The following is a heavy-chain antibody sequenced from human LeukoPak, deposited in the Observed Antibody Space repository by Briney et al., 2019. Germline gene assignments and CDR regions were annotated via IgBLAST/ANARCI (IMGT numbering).Heavy chain of an antibody. CDR2: ISYDGGIT. D-gene: IGHD3-10*01. CDR3: ARDTTYYYDGGSSGPHYFDY. J-gene: IGHJ4*02. V-gene: IGHV3-30*16. Sequence: GRSLRLSCAASGFTFSSYAMYWVRYAPGQGKEWLAVISYDGGITHYADSVKDRFTISRDNSKNTLFLQLNSLRGDDTAVYYCARDTTYYYDGGSSGPHYFDYWGQGTLVTVSS. CDR1: GFTFSSYA.